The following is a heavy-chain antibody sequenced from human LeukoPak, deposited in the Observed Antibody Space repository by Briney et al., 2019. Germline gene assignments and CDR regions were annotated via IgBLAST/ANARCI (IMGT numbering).Heavy chain of an antibody. CDR1: GGSFSGYY. CDR3: ARRGYDSSGYYFGSYGEKRSIDY. J-gene: IGHJ4*02. CDR2: INHSGST. D-gene: IGHD3-22*01. V-gene: IGHV4-34*01. Sequence: SETLSLTCAVYGGSFSGYYWSWIRQPPGKGLEWIGEINHSGSTNYNPSLKSRVTISVDTSKNQFSLKLSSVTAADTAVYYCARRGYDSSGYYFGSYGEKRSIDYWGQGTLVTVSS.